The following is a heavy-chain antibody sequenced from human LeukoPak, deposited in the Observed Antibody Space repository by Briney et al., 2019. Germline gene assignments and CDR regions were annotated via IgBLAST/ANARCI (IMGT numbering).Heavy chain of an antibody. CDR1: GFTFSSYG. CDR2: IWYDGSNK. J-gene: IGHJ3*02. V-gene: IGHV3-33*08. CDR3: ARVRSYYRVDAFDI. D-gene: IGHD3-10*01. Sequence: GGSLRLSCAASGFTFSSYGMHWVRQAPGKGLEWVAVIWYDGSNKYYADSVKGRFTISRDSSKNTLYLQMNSLRAEDTAVYYCARVRSYYRVDAFDIWGQGTMVTVSS.